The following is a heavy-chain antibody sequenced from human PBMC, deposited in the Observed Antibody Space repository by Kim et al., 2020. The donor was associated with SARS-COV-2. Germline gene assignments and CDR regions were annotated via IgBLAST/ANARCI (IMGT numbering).Heavy chain of an antibody. Sequence: ASVKVSCKASGYIFTKYALYWVRQAPGQGLEWMGWINTDTGNPTYAQGFTGRFVFSLDTPVSTAYLQINSLKAEDTAVYYCARDNAKGACDIWGQGTMVTVSP. CDR1: GYIFTKYA. CDR3: ARDNAKGACDI. D-gene: IGHD3-16*01. J-gene: IGHJ3*02. CDR2: INTDTGNP. V-gene: IGHV7-4-1*02.